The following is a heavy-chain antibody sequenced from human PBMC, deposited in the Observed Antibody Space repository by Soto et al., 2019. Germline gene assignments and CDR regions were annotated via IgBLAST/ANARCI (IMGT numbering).Heavy chain of an antibody. CDR2: IKQDGSEK. Sequence: PGGSLRLSCAASGFTFSSYWMSWVRQAPGKGLEWVANIKQDGSEKCYVDSVKGRFTISRDNAKNSLYLQMNSLRAEDTAVYYCARDISVATTPLQYYGMDVWGQGTTVTVSS. V-gene: IGHV3-7*01. J-gene: IGHJ6*02. D-gene: IGHD5-12*01. CDR1: GFTFSSYW. CDR3: ARDISVATTPLQYYGMDV.